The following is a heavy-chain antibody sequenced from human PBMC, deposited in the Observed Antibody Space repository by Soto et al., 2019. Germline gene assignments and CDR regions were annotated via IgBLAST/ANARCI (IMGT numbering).Heavy chain of an antibody. Sequence: QLQLQESGPGLVKPSETLSLTCTVSGGSISSSSYYWGWIRQPPGKGLEWIGSIYYSGSTYYNPSLKSRVTRSVDTSKNQFSLKLSSVTAADPAVYYCARGTAAGKGFDPWGQGTLVTVSS. J-gene: IGHJ5*02. V-gene: IGHV4-39*01. D-gene: IGHD6-13*01. CDR1: GGSISSSSYY. CDR2: IYYSGST. CDR3: ARGTAAGKGFDP.